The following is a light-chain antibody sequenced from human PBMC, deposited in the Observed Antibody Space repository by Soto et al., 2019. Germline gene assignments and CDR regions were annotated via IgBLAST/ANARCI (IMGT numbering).Light chain of an antibody. Sequence: EIVLTQSPGTLSLSPGERATLSCRASQNVSHNYLAWYQQNPGQAPRLLIYGASSRATGIPDRFSGSGSGTDFTLTINRLEPVDFAVFFCQQYTRSPLTFGGGTRVDIK. CDR1: QNVSHNY. CDR3: QQYTRSPLT. V-gene: IGKV3-20*01. J-gene: IGKJ4*01. CDR2: GAS.